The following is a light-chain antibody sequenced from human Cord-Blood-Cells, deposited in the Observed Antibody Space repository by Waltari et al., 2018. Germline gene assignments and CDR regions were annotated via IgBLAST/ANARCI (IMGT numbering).Light chain of an antibody. CDR2: AAS. J-gene: IGKJ1*01. CDR1: QGISSY. CDR3: QQYYSYPPT. Sequence: AIRMTQSPSSFSASTGDRVTITCRASQGISSYLAWYQQKPGKAHKLLIYAASTLQSGVPSRFSGSGSGTDFTRTISCLQSEDFATYYCQQYYSYPPTFGQGTKVEIK. V-gene: IGKV1-8*01.